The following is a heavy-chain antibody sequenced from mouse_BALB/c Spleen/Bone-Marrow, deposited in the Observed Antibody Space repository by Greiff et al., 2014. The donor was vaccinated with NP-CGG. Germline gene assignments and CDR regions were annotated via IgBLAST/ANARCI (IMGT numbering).Heavy chain of an antibody. CDR3: ANHNGYDAWFAY. D-gene: IGHD2-2*01. Sequence: VQLKESGGGLVQPGGSLKLSCATSGFTFSYYYMYWVRQTPEKRLEWVAYISNGGDGTYYPDTVKGRFTISRDNAKNTLYLQMSRLKSEATAMYSGANHNGYDAWFAYWGQGTLVTVSA. V-gene: IGHV5-12*02. CDR1: GFTFSYYY. J-gene: IGHJ3*01. CDR2: ISNGGDGT.